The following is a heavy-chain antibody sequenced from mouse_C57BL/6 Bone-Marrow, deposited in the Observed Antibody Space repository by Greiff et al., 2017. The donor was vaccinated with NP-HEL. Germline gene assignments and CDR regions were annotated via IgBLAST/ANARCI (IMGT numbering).Heavy chain of an antibody. CDR1: GFTFSSYA. D-gene: IGHD1-1*01. V-gene: IGHV5-4*03. J-gene: IGHJ2*01. Sequence: EVKVEESGGGLVKPGGSLKLSCAASGFTFSSYAMSWVRQTPEKRLEWVATISDGGSYTYYPDNVKGRFTISRDNAKNNLYLQMSHLKSEDTAMYYCARAVVAFDYWGQGTTLTVSS. CDR2: ISDGGSYT. CDR3: ARAVVAFDY.